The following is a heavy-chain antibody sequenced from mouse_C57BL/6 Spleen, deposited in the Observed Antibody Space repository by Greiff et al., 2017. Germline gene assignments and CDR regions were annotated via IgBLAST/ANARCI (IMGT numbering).Heavy chain of an antibody. J-gene: IGHJ2*01. V-gene: IGHV1-50*01. Sequence: QQSCKASGYTFTSYWMQWVKQRPGQGLEWIGEIDPSDSYTNYNQKFKGKATLTVDTSSSTAYMQLSSLTSEDSAVYYCARRGNWDGSFFDYWGQGTTLTVSS. CDR1: GYTFTSYW. D-gene: IGHD4-1*01. CDR3: ARRGNWDGSFFDY. CDR2: IDPSDSYT.